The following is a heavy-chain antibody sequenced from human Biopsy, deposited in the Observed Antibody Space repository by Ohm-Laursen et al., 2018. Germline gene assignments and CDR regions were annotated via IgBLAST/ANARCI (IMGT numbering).Heavy chain of an antibody. D-gene: IGHD4-17*01. V-gene: IGHV3-23*01. Sequence: SLRLSCSASGFTFSSYAMTWVRQAPGKGLEWVSVINTSGGSTHYAVSVKGRFTISRDNSKNTLYLRMNSLRAEDTAVYYCAKPADSYGSEFYFDYWGQGTLATVSS. CDR1: GFTFSSYA. CDR3: AKPADSYGSEFYFDY. CDR2: INTSGGST. J-gene: IGHJ4*02.